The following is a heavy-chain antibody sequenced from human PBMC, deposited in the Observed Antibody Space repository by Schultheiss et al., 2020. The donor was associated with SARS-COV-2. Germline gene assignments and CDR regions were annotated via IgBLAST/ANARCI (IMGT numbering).Heavy chain of an antibody. V-gene: IGHV3-30*18. Sequence: GGSLRLSCAASGFTFSSYAMHWVRQAPGKGLEWVAVISYDGSNKYYADSVKGRFTISRDNSKNTLYLQMNSLRAEDTAVYYCAKIPLSGSYNHWGQGTLVTVSS. CDR1: GFTFSSYA. CDR2: ISYDGSNK. CDR3: AKIPLSGSYNH. D-gene: IGHD1-26*01. J-gene: IGHJ5*02.